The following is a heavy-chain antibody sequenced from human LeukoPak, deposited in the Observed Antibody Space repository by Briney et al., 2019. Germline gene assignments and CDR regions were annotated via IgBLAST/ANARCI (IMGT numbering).Heavy chain of an antibody. Sequence: GGSLRLSCAASGFTVSSNYMSWIRQAPGKGLEWVSYISSSGSTIYYADSVKGRFTISRDNAKNSLYLQMNSLRAEDTAVYYCARGGAEYYDFWSGIGDPPQFDYWGQGTLVTVSS. J-gene: IGHJ4*02. D-gene: IGHD3-3*01. CDR3: ARGGAEYYDFWSGIGDPPQFDY. V-gene: IGHV3-11*01. CDR1: GFTVSSNY. CDR2: ISSSGSTI.